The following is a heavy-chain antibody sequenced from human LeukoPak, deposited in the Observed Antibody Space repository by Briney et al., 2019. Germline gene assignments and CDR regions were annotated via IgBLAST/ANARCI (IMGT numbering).Heavy chain of an antibody. CDR2: INPNSGGT. CDR3: ARGTDIVVVPAAEFDY. CDR1: GYTFTGYY. Sequence: ASVKVSCKASGYTFTGYYMHWVRQAPGQGLEWMGLINPNSGGTNYAQKFQGRVTMTRDTSISTAYMQLSRLRSDDTAVYYCARGTDIVVVPAAEFDYWGQGTLVTVSS. V-gene: IGHV1-2*02. D-gene: IGHD2-2*01. J-gene: IGHJ4*02.